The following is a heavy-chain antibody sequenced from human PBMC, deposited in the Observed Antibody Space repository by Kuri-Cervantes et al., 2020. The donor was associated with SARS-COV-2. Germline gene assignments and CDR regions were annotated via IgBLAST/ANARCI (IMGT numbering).Heavy chain of an antibody. V-gene: IGHV3-48*01. D-gene: IGHD5-24*01. J-gene: IGHJ4*02. CDR1: GFTFSSYS. CDR3: ARDHTKRWPINSYFDY. CDR2: ISSSSSTI. Sequence: GESLKISCAASGFTFSSYSMNWVCQAPGKGLEWVSYISSSSSTIYYADSVKGRFTISRDNAKNSLYLQMNSLRAEDTAVYYCARDHTKRWPINSYFDYWGQGTLVTVSS.